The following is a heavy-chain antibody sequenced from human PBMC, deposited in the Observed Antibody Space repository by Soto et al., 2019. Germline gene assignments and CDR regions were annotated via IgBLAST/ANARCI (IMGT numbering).Heavy chain of an antibody. J-gene: IGHJ1*01. CDR2: ISAYNGNT. D-gene: IGHD2-15*01. CDR3: ARDWRDCSRGRCYGVRYVAY. Sequence: ASVTVCCKASGYTFTSYGTGEVRQAPGQGLEWMGWISAYNGNTNYAQKLQGRVTMTTDTSTSTAYMELRSLRSDDTAVYYCARDWRDCSRGRCYGVRYVAYWGQGTLVTFSS. CDR1: GYTFTSYG. V-gene: IGHV1-18*01.